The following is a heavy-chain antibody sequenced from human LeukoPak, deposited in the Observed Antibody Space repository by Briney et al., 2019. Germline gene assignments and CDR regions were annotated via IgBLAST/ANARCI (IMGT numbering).Heavy chain of an antibody. J-gene: IGHJ6*02. Sequence: GGSLRLSCAASGFTFSSYGMHWVRQAPGKGLEWVAVISYDGSNKYYADSVKGRFTISRDNSKNTLYLQMNSLRAEDTAVYYCVKDVELSYDFWSGYLYAHYCGMDVWGQGTTVTVSS. V-gene: IGHV3-30*18. D-gene: IGHD3-3*01. CDR1: GFTFSSYG. CDR2: ISYDGSNK. CDR3: VKDVELSYDFWSGYLYAHYCGMDV.